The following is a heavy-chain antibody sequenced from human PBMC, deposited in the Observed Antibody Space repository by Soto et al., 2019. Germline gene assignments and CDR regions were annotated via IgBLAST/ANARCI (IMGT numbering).Heavy chain of an antibody. D-gene: IGHD6-13*01. V-gene: IGHV4-39*01. Sequence: ASETLSLTCTVSGGSISSSNYYWAWIRQSPGKGLEWIGSIYYSGSTYYNPSLKSRVTISVDTSKNQLSLRLTSVTVADTATYYCARHDGTAGWGQGILVTVSS. CDR2: IYYSGST. CDR1: GGSISSSNYY. CDR3: ARHDGTAG. J-gene: IGHJ1*01.